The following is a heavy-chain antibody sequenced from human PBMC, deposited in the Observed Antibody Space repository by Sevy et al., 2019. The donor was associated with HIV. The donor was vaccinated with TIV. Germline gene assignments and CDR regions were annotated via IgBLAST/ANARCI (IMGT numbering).Heavy chain of an antibody. CDR3: AGGNAGGRGYS. CDR2: SNYNGPI. CDR1: GGSITSLY. D-gene: IGHD3-10*01. Sequence: SETLSLTCTVSGGSITSLYCNWIRQPPGKGLGWVANSNYNGPINYNPSLKSQVTLSLDTSKNQFSRRLCAVTAADTSMYDCAGGNAGGRGYSWGQGTLVTVSS. J-gene: IGHJ4*02. V-gene: IGHV4-59*08.